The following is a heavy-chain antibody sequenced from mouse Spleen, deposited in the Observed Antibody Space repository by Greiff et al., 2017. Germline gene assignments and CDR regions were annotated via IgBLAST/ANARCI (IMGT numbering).Heavy chain of an antibody. V-gene: IGHV2-6-7*01. CDR2: IWGDGST. Sequence: VQGVESGPGLVAPSQSLSITCTVSGFSLTGYGVNWVRQPPGKGLEWLGMIWGDGSTDYNSALKSRLSISKDNSKSQVFLKMNSLQTDDTARYYCARDTGYYGSSYGYFDYWGQGTTLTVSS. CDR3: ARDTGYYGSSYGYFDY. D-gene: IGHD1-1*01. CDR1: GFSLTGYG. J-gene: IGHJ2*01.